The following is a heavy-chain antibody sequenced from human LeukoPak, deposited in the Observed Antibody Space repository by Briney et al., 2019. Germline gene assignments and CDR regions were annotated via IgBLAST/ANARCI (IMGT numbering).Heavy chain of an antibody. CDR3: ARSRQSGQLVSRFDY. Sequence: ASVKVSCKASGYTFTGYYMHWVRQAPGQGLEWMGRINPNSGGINYAQKFQGRVTMTRDTSISTAYMELSRLRSDDTAVYYCARSRQSGQLVSRFDYWGQGTLVTVSS. CDR2: INPNSGGI. V-gene: IGHV1-2*06. CDR1: GYTFTGYY. D-gene: IGHD6-6*01. J-gene: IGHJ4*02.